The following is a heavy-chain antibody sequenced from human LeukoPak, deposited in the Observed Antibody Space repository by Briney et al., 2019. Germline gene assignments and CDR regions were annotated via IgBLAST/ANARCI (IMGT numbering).Heavy chain of an antibody. Sequence: GGTLRLSCAASGFTFSSYAMHWVRQAPGKGLEYVSVISSNGNSTFYANSVKGRFTISRDNSKNTLYLQMGSLRAEDMAVYYCARSGSLIAAAGKNYFDYSGQGTLVTVSS. CDR2: ISSNGNST. CDR3: ARSGSLIAAAGKNYFDY. CDR1: GFTFSSYA. J-gene: IGHJ4*02. V-gene: IGHV3-64*01. D-gene: IGHD6-13*01.